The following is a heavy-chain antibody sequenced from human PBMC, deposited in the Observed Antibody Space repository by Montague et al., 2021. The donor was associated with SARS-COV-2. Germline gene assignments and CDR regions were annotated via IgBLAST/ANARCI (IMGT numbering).Heavy chain of an antibody. CDR2: IYHGGST. CDR3: ARKEGDYGGMDV. D-gene: IGHD3-16*01. V-gene: IGHV4-30-2*01. CDR1: GGSISSGGYS. Sequence: TLSLTSAVSGGSISSGGYSWSWIRQPPGKGLEWIGYIYHGGSTYYXPSLKSRVTISVDRSKNQFSLKLSSVTAADTAVYYCARKEGDYGGMDVWGQGTTVTVSS. J-gene: IGHJ6*02.